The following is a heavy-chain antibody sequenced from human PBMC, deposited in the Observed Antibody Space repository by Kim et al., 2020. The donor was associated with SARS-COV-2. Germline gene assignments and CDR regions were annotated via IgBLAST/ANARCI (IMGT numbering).Heavy chain of an antibody. CDR2: INHSGST. Sequence: SETLSLTCAVYGGSFSGYYWSWIRQPPGKGLEWIGEINHSGSTNYTPSLKSRVTIAVDTSKNQFSLKLSSVTAAETAVYYCARWVAFYYYYGMDVWGQGTTVTVSS. CDR1: GGSFSGYY. J-gene: IGHJ6*02. CDR3: ARWVAFYYYYGMDV. D-gene: IGHD5-12*01. V-gene: IGHV4-34*01.